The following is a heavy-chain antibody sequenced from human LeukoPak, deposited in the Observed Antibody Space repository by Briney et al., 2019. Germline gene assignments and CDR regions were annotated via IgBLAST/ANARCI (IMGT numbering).Heavy chain of an antibody. Sequence: PGGSLRLSCAASGFTFSTYGMHWVRQAPGKGLEWVANIKQDGSEKYYVDSVKGRFTISRDNAKNSLYLQMNSLRAEDTAVYYCARVMENWDPFDYWGQGTLVTVSP. J-gene: IGHJ4*02. CDR3: ARVMENWDPFDY. D-gene: IGHD7-27*01. V-gene: IGHV3-7*01. CDR1: GFTFSTYG. CDR2: IKQDGSEK.